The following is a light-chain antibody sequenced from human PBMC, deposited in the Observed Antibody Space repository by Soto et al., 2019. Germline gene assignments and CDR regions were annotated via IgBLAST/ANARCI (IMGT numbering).Light chain of an antibody. V-gene: IGLV1-47*02. J-gene: IGLJ3*02. Sequence: QPVLTQPPSASGTPGQRVTISCSGSSSNIGNFYVYWYQQLPGTAPKLLIYSNNQRPSGVPDRFSGSKSGTSASLAIIGLRSEDEAAYYCAAWDDSLSVVFGGGTQLTVL. CDR2: SNN. CDR3: AAWDDSLSVV. CDR1: SSNIGNFY.